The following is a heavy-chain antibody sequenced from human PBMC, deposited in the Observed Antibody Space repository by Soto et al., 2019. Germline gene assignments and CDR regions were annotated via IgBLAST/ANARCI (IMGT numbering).Heavy chain of an antibody. D-gene: IGHD2-21*02. Sequence: QVQLVQSGAEVKKPGASVKVSCKASGYTFTSYGISWVRQAPGQGLEWMGWISAYNGNTNYAQKLQGRVTMTTDTSTSTAYMELRSLRSDDTAVYYCARNSVVVTAIDSGSHYGMDVWGQGTTVTVSS. J-gene: IGHJ6*02. CDR1: GYTFTSYG. V-gene: IGHV1-18*04. CDR3: ARNSVVVTAIDSGSHYGMDV. CDR2: ISAYNGNT.